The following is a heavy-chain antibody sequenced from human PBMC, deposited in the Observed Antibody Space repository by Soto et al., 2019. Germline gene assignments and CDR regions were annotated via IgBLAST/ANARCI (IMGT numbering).Heavy chain of an antibody. V-gene: IGHV3-23*01. J-gene: IGHJ4*02. CDR3: ASAVSSGWLFDY. D-gene: IGHD6-19*01. CDR1: GFTLSSYA. Sequence: GGSLRLSCAVSGFTLSSYAMTWVRQAPGKGLEWVSAISDGDDDDNTYYAASVKGRFTISRDNSKNTLYLQMNSLRAEDTAVYYCASAVSSGWLFDYWGQGTLVTVSS. CDR2: ISDGDDDDNT.